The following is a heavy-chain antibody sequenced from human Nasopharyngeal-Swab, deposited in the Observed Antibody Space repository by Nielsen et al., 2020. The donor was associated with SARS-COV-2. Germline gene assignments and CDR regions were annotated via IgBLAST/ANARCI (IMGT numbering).Heavy chain of an antibody. D-gene: IGHD3-22*01. V-gene: IGHV1-2*02. CDR1: GYTLTGYY. CDR2: INPHSRGT. CDR3: ARDYYDNYDSDY. J-gene: IGHJ4*02. Sequence: ASVKVSCKASGYTLTGYYMHWVRQAPGQGLEWMGWINPHSRGTKYAQKFQGRVTVSSDRSRSIAYIELSRLRSDDTAVYYCARDYYDNYDSDYWGQGTLVTVSS.